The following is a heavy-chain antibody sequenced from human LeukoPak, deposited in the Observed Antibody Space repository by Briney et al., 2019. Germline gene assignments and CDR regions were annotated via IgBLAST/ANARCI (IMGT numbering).Heavy chain of an antibody. Sequence: ASVKVSCKASGYTFTSYDINWVRQATGQGLEWMGWMNPNSGNTGYAQKFQGRVTMTRNTSISTAYMELSSLRSEDTAVYYCARDMLLEWLSLSLYYYYGMDVWGQGTTVTVSS. CDR1: GYTFTSYD. J-gene: IGHJ6*02. D-gene: IGHD3-3*01. CDR2: MNPNSGNT. CDR3: ARDMLLEWLSLSLYYYYGMDV. V-gene: IGHV1-8*01.